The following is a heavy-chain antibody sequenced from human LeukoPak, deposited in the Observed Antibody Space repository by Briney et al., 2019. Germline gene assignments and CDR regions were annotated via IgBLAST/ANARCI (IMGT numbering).Heavy chain of an antibody. J-gene: IGHJ4*02. CDR3: AREKTGYGDHSGYFDY. D-gene: IGHD4-17*01. Sequence: SETLSLTCAVYGGSFSGYYWSWIRQPPGKGLEWIGYIYYSGSTYYNPSLKSRVTISVDTSKNQFSLKLSSVTAADTAVYYCAREKTGYGDHSGYFDYWGQGTLVTVSS. V-gene: IGHV4-30-4*08. CDR2: IYYSGST. CDR1: GGSFSGYY.